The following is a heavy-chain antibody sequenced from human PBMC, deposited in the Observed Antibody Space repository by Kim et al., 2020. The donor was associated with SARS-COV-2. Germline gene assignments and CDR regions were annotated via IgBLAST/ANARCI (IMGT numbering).Heavy chain of an antibody. CDR1: GFTFSSYG. J-gene: IGHJ5*02. D-gene: IGHD6-13*01. Sequence: GGSLRLSCAASGFTFSSYGMHWVRQAPGKGLEWVAVIWYDGSNKYYADSVKGRFTISRDNSKNTLYLQMNSLRAEDTAVYYCARDRYSSCWYPAFDPWGQGTLVTVSS. CDR3: ARDRYSSCWYPAFDP. CDR2: IWYDGSNK. V-gene: IGHV3-33*01.